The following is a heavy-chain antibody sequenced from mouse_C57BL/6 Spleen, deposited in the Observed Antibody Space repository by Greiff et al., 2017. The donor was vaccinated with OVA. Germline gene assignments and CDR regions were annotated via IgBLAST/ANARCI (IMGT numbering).Heavy chain of an antibody. V-gene: IGHV1-42*01. J-gene: IGHJ1*03. CDR1: GYSFTGYY. Sequence: EVQLLQSGPELVKPGASVKISCKASGYSFTGYYMNWVKQSPEKSLEWIGEINPSTGGTTYNQKFKAKATLTVDKSSITAYMQLKSLTSEDSAVYYCARRLYWYFDVWGTGTTVTVSS. CDR2: INPSTGGT. CDR3: ARRLYWYFDV.